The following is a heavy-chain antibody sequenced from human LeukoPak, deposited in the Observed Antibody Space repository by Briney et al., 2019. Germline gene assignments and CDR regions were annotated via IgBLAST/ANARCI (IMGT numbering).Heavy chain of an antibody. D-gene: IGHD3-9*01. Sequence: ASVKVSCKASGYTFTGYYMHWVRQAPGQGLEWMGWISAYNGNTNYAQKLQGRVTMTTDTSTSTAYMELRSLRSDDTAVYYCARDAIPFMGYDILTAAFDIWGQGTMVTVSS. J-gene: IGHJ3*02. CDR1: GYTFTGYY. CDR3: ARDAIPFMGYDILTAAFDI. V-gene: IGHV1-18*04. CDR2: ISAYNGNT.